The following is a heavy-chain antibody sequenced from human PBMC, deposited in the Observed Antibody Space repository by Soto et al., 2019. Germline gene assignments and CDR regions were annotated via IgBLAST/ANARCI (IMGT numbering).Heavy chain of an antibody. J-gene: IGHJ4*02. CDR3: ARDAAVGLFDY. V-gene: IGHV1-18*01. D-gene: IGHD1-26*01. Sequence: ASVKVSCKPSGYTFTSYGISWVRQAPGQGLEWMGWISAHNGNTNHAQKLQGRVTMTTDTSTSTAYMELRSLRSDDTAVYYCARDAAVGLFDYWGQGTLVTVSS. CDR1: GYTFTSYG. CDR2: ISAHNGNT.